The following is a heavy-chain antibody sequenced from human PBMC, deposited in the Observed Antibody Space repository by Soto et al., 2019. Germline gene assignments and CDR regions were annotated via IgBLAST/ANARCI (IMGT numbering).Heavy chain of an antibody. J-gene: IGHJ6*02. V-gene: IGHV1-18*01. Sequence: ASVKVSCKDSGYTFTSYGIRWVRQAPGQGLEWMGWISAYNGNTNYAQKLQGRVTMTTDTSTSTAYMELRSLRSDDTAVCYCARDDKFNFYYYGMDVRGQGTTVTVSS. CDR2: ISAYNGNT. D-gene: IGHD3-22*01. CDR3: ARDDKFNFYYYGMDV. CDR1: GYTFTSYG.